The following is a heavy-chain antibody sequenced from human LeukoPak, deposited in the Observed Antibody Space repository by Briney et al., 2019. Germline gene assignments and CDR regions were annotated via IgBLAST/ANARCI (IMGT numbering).Heavy chain of an antibody. CDR3: ASKPRGLYYYMDV. J-gene: IGHJ6*03. CDR1: GFTFSSYE. CDR2: ISSSGSTI. V-gene: IGHV3-48*03. D-gene: IGHD3-10*01. Sequence: GGSLRLSCAASGFTFSSYEMNWVSQAPGEGLEWVSYISSSGSTIYYADSVKGRFTISRDNAKNSLYLQMNSLRAEDTAVYYCASKPRGLYYYMDVWGKGTTVTVSS.